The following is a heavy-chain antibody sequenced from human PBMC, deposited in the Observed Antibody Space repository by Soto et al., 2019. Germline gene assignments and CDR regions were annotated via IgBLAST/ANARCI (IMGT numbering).Heavy chain of an antibody. J-gene: IGHJ4*02. V-gene: IGHV4-59*08. CDR2: IYYSGST. Sequence: SETLSLTCTVSGVSISSYYWSWIRQPPGKGLEWIGYIYYSGSTNYNPSLKSRVTISVDTSKNQFSLKLSSVTAADTAVYYCARLVYYDSSGYSLDYWGQGTLVTVS. CDR3: ARLVYYDSSGYSLDY. D-gene: IGHD3-22*01. CDR1: GVSISSYY.